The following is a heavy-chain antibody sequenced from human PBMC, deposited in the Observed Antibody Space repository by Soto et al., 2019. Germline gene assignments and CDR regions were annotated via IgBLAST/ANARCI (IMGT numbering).Heavy chain of an antibody. Sequence: ASVKVSCKASGYTFTSYGISWVRQAPGQGLEWMGWISAYNGNTNYAQKLQGRVTMTTDTSTSTAYMELRSLRSDDTAVYYCARGIAAARTGAEWYNWFDPWGQGTLVTVSS. CDR2: ISAYNGNT. V-gene: IGHV1-18*01. CDR3: ARGIAAARTGAEWYNWFDP. CDR1: GYTFTSYG. D-gene: IGHD6-13*01. J-gene: IGHJ5*02.